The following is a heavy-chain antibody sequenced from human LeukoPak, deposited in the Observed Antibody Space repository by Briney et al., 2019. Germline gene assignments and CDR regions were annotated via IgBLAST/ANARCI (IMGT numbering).Heavy chain of an antibody. CDR1: GFTFSDYG. J-gene: IGHJ6*03. D-gene: IGHD2-2*01. CDR2: IRYVGYEK. CDR3: ARDQGYLLLRGYYYYMDV. Sequence: PGGSLRLSCASSGFTFSDYGMHWVRQAPGKGLEWVAFIRYVGYEKYYADSVKGRFTISRDNSKNTLYVQMNSLRAEDTAVYYCARDQGYLLLRGYYYYMDVWGKGTTVAVSS. V-gene: IGHV3-30*02.